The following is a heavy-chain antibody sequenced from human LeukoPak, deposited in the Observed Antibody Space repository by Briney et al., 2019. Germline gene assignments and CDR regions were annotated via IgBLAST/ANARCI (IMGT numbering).Heavy chain of an antibody. CDR3: AREKEIQGPIHYSLDY. Sequence: ASVKVSCKASGYTFSSYYMHWVRQAPGQGLEWMGIINPSGGSTSYAQKFQGRVTMTRDTSTTTVYIELSSLRSEDTAVYYCAREKEIQGPIHYSLDYWGQGTLVTVSS. CDR2: INPSGGST. V-gene: IGHV1-46*01. D-gene: IGHD5-18*01. CDR1: GYTFSSYY. J-gene: IGHJ4*02.